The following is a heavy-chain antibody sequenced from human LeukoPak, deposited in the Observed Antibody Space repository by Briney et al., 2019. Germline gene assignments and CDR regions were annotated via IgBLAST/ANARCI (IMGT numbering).Heavy chain of an antibody. CDR2: ISAYNGNT. Sequence: GAPVKVSCKASGYTFTSYGISWVRQAPGQGLEWMGWISAYNGNTNYAQKLQGRVTMTTDTSTSTAYMELRSLRSDDTAVYYCARDPRRFGELLYDYWGQGTLVTVSS. D-gene: IGHD3-10*01. J-gene: IGHJ4*02. CDR3: ARDPRRFGELLYDY. V-gene: IGHV1-18*04. CDR1: GYTFTSYG.